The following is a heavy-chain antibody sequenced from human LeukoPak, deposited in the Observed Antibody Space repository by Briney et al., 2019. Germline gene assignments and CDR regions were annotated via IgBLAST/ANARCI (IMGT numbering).Heavy chain of an antibody. CDR2: MYSDETT. CDR3: ARRFQNALRALSDDAFDV. V-gene: IGHV3-53*01. CDR1: GFTVSSNY. Sequence: QPGGSLRLSCAASGFTVSSNYISWVRQAPGKGLEWVTVMYSDETTYYADSVKGRFTISRDNAKNTLYLQMNSLRAEDTAVYYCARRFQNALRALSDDAFDVWGQGTMVTVSS. J-gene: IGHJ3*01. D-gene: IGHD3-3*01.